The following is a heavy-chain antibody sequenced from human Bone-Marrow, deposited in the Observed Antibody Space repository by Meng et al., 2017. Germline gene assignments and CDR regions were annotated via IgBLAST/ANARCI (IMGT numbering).Heavy chain of an antibody. D-gene: IGHD6-13*01. Sequence: GESLKISCAASGFTFSSYAMHWVRQAPGKGLEWVAVISYDGSNKYYADSVKGRFTISRDNSKNTLYLQMNSLRAEDTAVYYCAKAIGSSRRPWFDPWGQGTLVTVSS. V-gene: IGHV3-30*04. CDR2: ISYDGSNK. J-gene: IGHJ5*02. CDR3: AKAIGSSRRPWFDP. CDR1: GFTFSSYA.